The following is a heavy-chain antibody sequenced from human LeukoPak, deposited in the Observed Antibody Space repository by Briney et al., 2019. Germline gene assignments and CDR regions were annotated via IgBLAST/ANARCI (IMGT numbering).Heavy chain of an antibody. CDR3: ARDAAGLDY. D-gene: IGHD1-14*01. CDR2: IKSDGSST. V-gene: IGHV3-74*01. J-gene: IGHJ4*02. CDR1: GFTFRSYW. Sequence: GGSLRLSCAASGFTFRSYWMHWVRQAPGKGLVWVSRIKSDGSSTTYADSVEGRFTISRDNAENTLYLQMNSLSGEDTGVYYCARDAAGLDYWGQGTLVTVSS.